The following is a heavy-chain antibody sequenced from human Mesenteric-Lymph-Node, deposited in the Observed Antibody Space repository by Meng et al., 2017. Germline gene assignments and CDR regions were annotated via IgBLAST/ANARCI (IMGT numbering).Heavy chain of an antibody. CDR3: ARYMGPTLVQNWFDP. Sequence: WVRQMPEKGLEWMGMIYPDDSKTRYNPSFQGQITMSADKSISTAFLQWNSLKASDTAMYYCARYMGPTLVQNWFDPWGQGTLVTVSS. V-gene: IGHV5-51*01. D-gene: IGHD3-10*01. J-gene: IGHJ5*02. CDR2: IYPDDSKT.